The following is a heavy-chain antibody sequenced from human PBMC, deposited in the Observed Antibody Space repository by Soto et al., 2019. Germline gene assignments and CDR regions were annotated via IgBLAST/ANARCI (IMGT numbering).Heavy chain of an antibody. J-gene: IGHJ6*02. V-gene: IGHV4-39*01. CDR3: ARRLYYDSSGFEGGGMDV. Sequence: SETLSLTSTVAGGSISSSSYYWHKIRQPPGKGLEWIGSIYYSGSTYYNPSLKSRVTISVDTSKNQFSLKLSSVTAADTAVYYCARRLYYDSSGFEGGGMDVWGQGTTVT. CDR1: GGSISSSSYY. D-gene: IGHD3-22*01. CDR2: IYYSGST.